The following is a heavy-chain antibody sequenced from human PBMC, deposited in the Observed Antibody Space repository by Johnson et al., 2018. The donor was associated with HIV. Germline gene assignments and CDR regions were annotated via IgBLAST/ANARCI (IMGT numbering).Heavy chain of an antibody. CDR3: ARDPGPQWELEATDAFDI. Sequence: QVQLVESGGGVVRPGGSLRLSCAASGFTFSNYGMHWVRQAPGTGLDWVAFIRYDGSNKYYADSMKCRFTISRDNSKNTVFLQMNSLRVEDTAVYFCARDPGPQWELEATDAFDIWGQGTMVTVSS. CDR1: GFTFSNYG. CDR2: IRYDGSNK. D-gene: IGHD1-26*01. J-gene: IGHJ3*02. V-gene: IGHV3-30*02.